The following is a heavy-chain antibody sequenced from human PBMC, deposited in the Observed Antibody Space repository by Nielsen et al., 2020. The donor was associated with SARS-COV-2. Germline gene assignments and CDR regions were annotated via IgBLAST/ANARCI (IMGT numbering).Heavy chain of an antibody. CDR3: ARVGSYGDPEYLDY. J-gene: IGHJ4*02. D-gene: IGHD4/OR15-4a*01. CDR1: GFTFSSYN. Sequence: GESLKISCAASGFTFSSYNMNWVRQAPGKGLEWVSSIPGSSRSYIYYADSVKGRFTISRDNAKNSLYLQMNSLRAEDTAVYYCARVGSYGDPEYLDYWGQGALITVSS. CDR2: IPGSSRSYI. V-gene: IGHV3-21*01.